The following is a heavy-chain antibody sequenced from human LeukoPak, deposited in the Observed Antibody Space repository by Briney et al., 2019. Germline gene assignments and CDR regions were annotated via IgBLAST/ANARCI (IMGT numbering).Heavy chain of an antibody. CDR1: GFTFSSYS. D-gene: IGHD2-2*01. CDR2: ISSSSSYI. CDR3: ARDKGAAIYYYYGMDV. Sequence: GGSLRLSCAASGFTFSSYSMNWVRQAPGKGLEWVSSISSSSSYIYYADSVKGRFTISRDNAKNSLCLQMNSLRAEDTAVYYCARDKGAAIYYYYGMDVWGQGTTVTASS. J-gene: IGHJ6*02. V-gene: IGHV3-21*01.